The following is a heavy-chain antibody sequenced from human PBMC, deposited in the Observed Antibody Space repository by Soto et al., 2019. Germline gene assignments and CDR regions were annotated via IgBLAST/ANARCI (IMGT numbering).Heavy chain of an antibody. CDR2: IKQDGSEK. Sequence: EVQLVESGGGLVQPGGSLRLSCAASGFTFSSYWMSWVRQAPGKGLEWVANIKQDGSEKYYVDSVKGRFTISRDNAENSLYLQMNSLRAEDTAVYYCCRSIVVVIPRSDAFDIWGQGTMVTVSS. V-gene: IGHV3-7*01. CDR3: CRSIVVVIPRSDAFDI. D-gene: IGHD3-22*01. CDR1: GFTFSSYW. J-gene: IGHJ3*02.